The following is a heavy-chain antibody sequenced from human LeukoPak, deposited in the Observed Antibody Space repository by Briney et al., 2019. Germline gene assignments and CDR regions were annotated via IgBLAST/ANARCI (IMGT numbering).Heavy chain of an antibody. CDR3: VRLEHRFDY. V-gene: IGHV3-7*01. CDR2: IKQEGSDK. CDR1: GFTFSSFW. Sequence: PGGSLRLSCAASGFTFSSFWMNWVRQAPGKGLEWVANIKQEGSDKYYVDSVKGRFTISRDNAENSLHLQMNSLRVEDTAVYYCVRLEHRFDYWGQGILVTVSS. D-gene: IGHD1-14*01. J-gene: IGHJ4*02.